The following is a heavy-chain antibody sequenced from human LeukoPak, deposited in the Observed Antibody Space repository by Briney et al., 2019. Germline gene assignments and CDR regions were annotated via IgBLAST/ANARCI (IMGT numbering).Heavy chain of an antibody. Sequence: SETLSLTCTVSGVSISSSNSYWGWIRQPPGKGLEWIGSIYYSGNTYYNASLKSQVSISIDTSKNQFSLRLTSVTAADTAVYYCARPIKDTGAFDIWGQGTMVTVSS. V-gene: IGHV4-39*01. CDR1: GVSISSSNSY. J-gene: IGHJ3*02. CDR2: IYYSGNT. D-gene: IGHD2-15*01. CDR3: ARPIKDTGAFDI.